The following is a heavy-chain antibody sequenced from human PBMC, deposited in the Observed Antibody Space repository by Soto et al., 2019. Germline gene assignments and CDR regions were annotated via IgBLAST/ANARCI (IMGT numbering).Heavy chain of an antibody. CDR3: ARDRHVLRFLEWSKGAHYYYGMDV. Sequence: ASVKVSCKASGYTFTSYYMHWVRQAPGQGLEWMGIINPSGGSTSYAQKFQGRVTMTRDTSTSTVYMELSSLRSEDTAVYYCARDRHVLRFLEWSKGAHYYYGMDVWGQGTTVTAP. V-gene: IGHV1-46*01. CDR1: GYTFTSYY. CDR2: INPSGGST. J-gene: IGHJ6*02. D-gene: IGHD3-3*01.